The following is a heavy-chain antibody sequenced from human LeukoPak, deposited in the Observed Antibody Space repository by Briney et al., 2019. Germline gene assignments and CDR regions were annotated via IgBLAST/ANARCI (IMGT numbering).Heavy chain of an antibody. CDR1: GFTFSRNW. D-gene: IGHD5-24*01. V-gene: IGHV3-7*03. Sequence: GGSLRLSCAASGFTFSRNWMSWVRQAPGKGLEWVANIKQDGSQKSYVDSVKGRFTISRDNSKNTLYLQMNSLRADDTAVYYCAMKAVPRPRLHDAFDFWGQGTVVSVSS. CDR2: IKQDGSQK. J-gene: IGHJ3*01. CDR3: AMKAVPRPRLHDAFDF.